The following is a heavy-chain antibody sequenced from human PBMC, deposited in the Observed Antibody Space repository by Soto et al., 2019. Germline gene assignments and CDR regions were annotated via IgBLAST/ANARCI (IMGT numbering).Heavy chain of an antibody. J-gene: IGHJ4*02. CDR1: GFTFSDYY. CDR3: ARAYDFWAPFDY. V-gene: IGHV3-11*06. CDR2: ISSSSSYT. Sequence: GGSLRLSCAASGFTFSDYYMSWIRQAPGKGLERVSYISSSSSYTNYADSVKGRFTISRDNAKNSLYLQMNSLRAEDTAVYYCARAYDFWAPFDYWGQGTLVTVSS. D-gene: IGHD3-3*01.